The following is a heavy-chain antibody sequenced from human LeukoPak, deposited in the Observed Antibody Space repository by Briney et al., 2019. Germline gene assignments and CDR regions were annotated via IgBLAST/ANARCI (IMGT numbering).Heavy chain of an antibody. CDR1: GGTFSSYA. D-gene: IGHD4-17*01. J-gene: IGHJ4*02. Sequence: SVKVSCKASGGTFSSYAISWVRQAPGQGLEWMGGIIPIFGTANYAQKFQGRVTITADESTSTAYMELSSLRSEDTAVYYCARDGYGDYAYFDYWGQGTLDTVSS. CDR2: IIPIFGTA. V-gene: IGHV1-69*13. CDR3: ARDGYGDYAYFDY.